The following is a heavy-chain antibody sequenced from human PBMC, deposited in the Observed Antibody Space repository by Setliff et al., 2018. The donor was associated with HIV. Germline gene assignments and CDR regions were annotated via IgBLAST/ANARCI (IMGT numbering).Heavy chain of an antibody. CDR1: GYTFTRYG. CDR3: ARHASTWYYDTSGPHFDY. J-gene: IGHJ4*02. D-gene: IGHD3-22*01. Sequence: ASVKVSCKASGYTFTRYGISWVRQAPGQGLEWMGWISTNNDNTNYAQKLQGRVTMTTDTSTGTAYMELRSLRSDDTAVYYCARHASTWYYDTSGPHFDYWGQGTLVTVSS. V-gene: IGHV1-18*01. CDR2: ISTNNDNT.